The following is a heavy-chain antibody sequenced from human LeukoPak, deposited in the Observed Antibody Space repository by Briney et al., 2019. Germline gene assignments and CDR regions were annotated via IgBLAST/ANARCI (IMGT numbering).Heavy chain of an antibody. CDR1: GGSISAYY. CDR3: ARVRNRYDSSGYYAFDY. V-gene: IGHV4-59*01. J-gene: IGHJ4*02. CDR2: IYYSGNP. D-gene: IGHD3-22*01. Sequence: ASETLSLTCTVSGGSISAYYWSWIRQPPGKRLEWIGFIYYSGNPNYNPSLNSRVTISVDTSRNQFSLKLSSVTAADTAVYYCARVRNRYDSSGYYAFDYWGQGTLVTVSS.